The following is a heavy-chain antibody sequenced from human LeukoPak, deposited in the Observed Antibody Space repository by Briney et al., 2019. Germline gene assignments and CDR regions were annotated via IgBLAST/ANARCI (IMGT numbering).Heavy chain of an antibody. V-gene: IGHV3-7*01. J-gene: IGHJ4*02. D-gene: IGHD6-19*01. CDR3: ARDRGSSGWYEFDY. CDR2: IKQDGSEK. CDR1: GFTSSSYW. Sequence: GGSLRLSCAASGFTSSSYWMSWVRQAPGKGPEWVANIKQDGSEKYYVDSVKGRFTISRDNAKNSLYLQMNSLRAEDTAVYYCARDRGSSGWYEFDYWDQGTLVTVSS.